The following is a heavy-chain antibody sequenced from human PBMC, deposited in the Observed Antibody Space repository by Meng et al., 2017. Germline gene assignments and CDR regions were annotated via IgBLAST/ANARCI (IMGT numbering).Heavy chain of an antibody. CDR3: ARGRRRGVIITGFGSVGGAVDY. J-gene: IGHJ4*02. Sequence: GESLKISCAASGFTFSSYAMHRVRQAPGKGLEWVAVISYDGSNKYYADSVKGRFTISRDNSKNTLYLQMNRLRAEDTAVYYWARGRRRGVIITGFGSVGGAVDYWGQGTLVTVSS. D-gene: IGHD3-10*01. V-gene: IGHV3-30*04. CDR2: ISYDGSNK. CDR1: GFTFSSYA.